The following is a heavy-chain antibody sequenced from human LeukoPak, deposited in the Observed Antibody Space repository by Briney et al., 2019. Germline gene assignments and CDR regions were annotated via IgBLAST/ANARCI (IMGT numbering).Heavy chain of an antibody. CDR1: GFTVSSKY. CDR3: ARDYYDGSAYYSYYEY. J-gene: IGHJ4*02. CDR2: LYGNGNT. V-gene: IGHV3-53*01. Sequence: GGSLRLSCAASGFTVSSKYMSWVRQAPGKGLEWVSTLYGNGNTYYADSVKGRFTISRDNSKNTLSLQMNSLRAEDTAVYYCARDYYDGSAYYSYYEYWGQGTLVTVSS. D-gene: IGHD3-22*01.